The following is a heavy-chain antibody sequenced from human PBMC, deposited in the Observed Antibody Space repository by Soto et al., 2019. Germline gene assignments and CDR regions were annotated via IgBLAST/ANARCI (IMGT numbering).Heavy chain of an antibody. D-gene: IGHD2-2*01. J-gene: IGHJ5*02. Sequence: QVQLQESGPGLVKPSETLSLTCTVSGGSISSYYWSWIRQPPGKGLEWIGYIYYSGSTNYNPSLKSRVTISVDTSKNQFSLKLSSATAADTAVYYCARHLVEYQLQPNWFDPWGQGTLVTVSS. CDR1: GGSISSYY. V-gene: IGHV4-59*08. CDR3: ARHLVEYQLQPNWFDP. CDR2: IYYSGST.